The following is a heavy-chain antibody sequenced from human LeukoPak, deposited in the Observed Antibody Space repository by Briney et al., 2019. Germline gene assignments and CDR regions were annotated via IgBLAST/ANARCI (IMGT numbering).Heavy chain of an antibody. CDR1: GFTFDDYA. J-gene: IGHJ4*02. Sequence: GGSLRLSWEAAGFTFDDYAMHWVSQAPGKGLEWLSLISGDGGSIFYADSVRGRLSISRDNSENSLYLQMNSLRTEDTALYYCVKDMVGGGDYWGQGTLVTVSS. V-gene: IGHV3-43*02. D-gene: IGHD1-26*01. CDR3: VKDMVGGGDY. CDR2: ISGDGGSI.